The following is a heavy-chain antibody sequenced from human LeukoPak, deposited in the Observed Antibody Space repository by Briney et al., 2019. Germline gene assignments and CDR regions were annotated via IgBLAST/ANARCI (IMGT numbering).Heavy chain of an antibody. V-gene: IGHV4-34*01. D-gene: IGHD3/OR15-3a*01. J-gene: IGHJ4*02. CDR1: GGSFSGYY. CDR2: IYYSGST. CDR3: ARQTGSGLFILP. Sequence: SETLSLTCAVYGGSFSGYYWSWIRQPPGKGLEWIGSIYYSGSTYYNPSLRSRVTISVDTSKNQFSLRLTSVTAADTAVYYCARQTGSGLFILPGGQGTLVTVSS.